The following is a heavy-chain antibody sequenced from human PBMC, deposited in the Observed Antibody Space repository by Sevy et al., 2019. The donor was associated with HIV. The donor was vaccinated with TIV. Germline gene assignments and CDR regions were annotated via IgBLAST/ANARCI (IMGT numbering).Heavy chain of an antibody. V-gene: IGHV3-23*01. D-gene: IGHD3-22*01. CDR2: IFGSGGTT. CDR3: AGGRFDSSGSFDAFDI. CDR1: GITFKNYA. J-gene: IGHJ3*02. Sequence: GGSLILSCAASGITFKNYAMNWVRHAPGKGLNWVSSIFGSGGTTYYADSVRGRFTISRDTSKNTLFLQMNSLRTEDTALYYCAGGRFDSSGSFDAFDIWGQGTMVTVSS.